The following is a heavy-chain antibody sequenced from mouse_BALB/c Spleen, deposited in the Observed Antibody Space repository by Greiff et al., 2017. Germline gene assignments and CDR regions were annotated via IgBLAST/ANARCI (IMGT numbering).Heavy chain of an antibody. D-gene: IGHD3-1*01. CDR1: GFNIKDTY. V-gene: IGHV14-3*02. CDR3: ASGSSSGYLDY. J-gene: IGHJ2*01. Sequence: VQLKQSGAELVKPGASVKLSCTASGFNIKDTYMHWVKQRPEQGLEWIGRIDPANGNTKYDPKFQGKVTITADTSSNTAYLQLSSLTSEDTAVYYCASGSSSGYLDYWGQGTTLTVSS. CDR2: IDPANGNT.